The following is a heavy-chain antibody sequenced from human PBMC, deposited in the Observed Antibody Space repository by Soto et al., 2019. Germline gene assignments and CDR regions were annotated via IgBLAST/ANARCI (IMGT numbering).Heavy chain of an antibody. J-gene: IGHJ4*02. Sequence: SETLSLTCAVYGGSFSGYYWSWIRQAPGKGLEWIGEINHSGSTNYNPSLKSRVTISVDTSKNQFSLDLSSVTAADTAVYYCARAGSGSSSDWYFDYWGQGTLVTVSS. D-gene: IGHD3-10*01. V-gene: IGHV4-34*01. CDR2: INHSGST. CDR3: ARAGSGSSSDWYFDY. CDR1: GGSFSGYY.